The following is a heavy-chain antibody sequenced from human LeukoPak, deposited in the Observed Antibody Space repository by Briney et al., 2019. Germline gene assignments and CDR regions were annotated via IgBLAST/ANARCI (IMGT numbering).Heavy chain of an antibody. J-gene: IGHJ4*02. CDR3: AKNAGYSYGLYYFDY. V-gene: IGHV3-23*01. D-gene: IGHD5-18*01. Sequence: GGSLRLSCAASGFAFRNYAMSWVRQAPGKVLEWVSSLISSGDTTYYADSVKGRFTISRDDSKNTVHLQMDSLRAEDSAVYYCAKNAGYSYGLYYFDYWGQGTLVTVSS. CDR1: GFAFRNYA. CDR2: LISSGDTT.